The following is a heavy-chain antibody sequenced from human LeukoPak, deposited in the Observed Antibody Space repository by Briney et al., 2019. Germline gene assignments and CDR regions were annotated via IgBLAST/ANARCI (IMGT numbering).Heavy chain of an antibody. Sequence: SETLSLTCAVSGGSIRNSSFYWGWIRQPPGKGLEWIASIYNSGTTYYNPSLKSRVTISVDTSKNQFSLKLSSVTAADTAVYYCARLGAGPTYYDFWSGYSSFYFDYWGQGTLVTVSS. V-gene: IGHV4-39*01. D-gene: IGHD3-3*01. CDR2: IYNSGTT. CDR1: GGSIRNSSFY. J-gene: IGHJ4*02. CDR3: ARLGAGPTYYDFWSGYSSFYFDY.